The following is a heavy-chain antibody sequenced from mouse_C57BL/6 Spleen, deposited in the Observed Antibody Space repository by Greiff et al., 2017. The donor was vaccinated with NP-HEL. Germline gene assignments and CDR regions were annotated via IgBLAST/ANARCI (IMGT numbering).Heavy chain of an antibody. CDR1: GFTFSDYY. D-gene: IGHD2-13*01. Sequence: DVKLVESEGGLVQPGSSMKLSCTASGFTFSDYYMAWVRQVPEKGLEWVANINYDGSSTYYLDSLKSRFIISRDNAKNILYLQMSSLKSEDTATYYCARDGDYASYAMDYWGQGTSVTVSS. V-gene: IGHV5-16*01. CDR3: ARDGDYASYAMDY. J-gene: IGHJ4*01. CDR2: INYDGSST.